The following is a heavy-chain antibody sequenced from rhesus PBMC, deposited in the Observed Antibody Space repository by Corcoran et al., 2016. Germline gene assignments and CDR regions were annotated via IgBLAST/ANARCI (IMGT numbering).Heavy chain of an antibody. CDR1: GGSISSSYYY. J-gene: IGHJ6*01. CDR3: ARGWKRLSMNYGLDS. V-gene: IGHV4-122*02. Sequence: QVQLQESGPGLVKPSETLSLTCAVSGGSISSSYYYWSWIRQASGKGLGWVGYISYSGSTSYNPSLKSRVTISRDTSKNQFSLKLSSVTAADTAVYYCARGWKRLSMNYGLDSWGQGVVVTVSS. D-gene: IGHD6-31*01. CDR2: ISYSGST.